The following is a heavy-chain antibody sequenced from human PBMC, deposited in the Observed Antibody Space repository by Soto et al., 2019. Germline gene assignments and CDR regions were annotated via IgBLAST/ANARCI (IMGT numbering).Heavy chain of an antibody. V-gene: IGHV3-23*01. CDR1: GFTFSSYA. D-gene: IGHD3-10*01. J-gene: IGHJ3*02. CDR3: AKDRGVTMVRENAFDI. Sequence: GGSLRLSCAASGFTFSSYAMSWVRQAPGKGLEWVSAISGSGGRTYYADSVTGRFTISRDNSKNTLYLQMNSLTAEDTAVYYCAKDRGVTMVRENAFDIWGQGTMVTVSS. CDR2: ISGSGGRT.